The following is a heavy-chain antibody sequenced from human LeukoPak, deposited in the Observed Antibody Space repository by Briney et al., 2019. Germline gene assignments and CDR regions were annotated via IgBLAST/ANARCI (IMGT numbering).Heavy chain of an antibody. CDR2: ISWNSGSI. D-gene: IGHD5-18*01. Sequence: PGGSLRLSCAASGFTFDDYAMHWVRQAPGKGLEWVSGISWNSGSIGYADSVKGRFTISRDNSRNTVYLQMDSLRAEDSAIYYCAKNAGYSYGMYYFDYWGQGTLVTVSS. CDR3: AKNAGYSYGMYYFDY. J-gene: IGHJ4*02. CDR1: GFTFDDYA. V-gene: IGHV3-9*01.